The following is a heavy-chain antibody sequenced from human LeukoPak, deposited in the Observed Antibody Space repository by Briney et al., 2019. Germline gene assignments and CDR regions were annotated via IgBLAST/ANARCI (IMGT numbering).Heavy chain of an antibody. CDR3: VRGCDGGCYGLGS. CDR1: GFTVSSNY. Sequence: GGSLRLSCAASGFTVSSNYMSWVRQAPGKGLEWVSVIYSGGSTYYADSVKGRFTISRDNARNTLWLQMTSLRAEDTAVYYCVRGCDGGCYGLGSWGQGALVTVSS. D-gene: IGHD2-21*02. V-gene: IGHV3-66*01. J-gene: IGHJ5*02. CDR2: IYSGGST.